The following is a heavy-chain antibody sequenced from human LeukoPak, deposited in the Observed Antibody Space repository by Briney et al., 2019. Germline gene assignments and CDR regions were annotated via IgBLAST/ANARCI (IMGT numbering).Heavy chain of an antibody. V-gene: IGHV3-53*01. CDR3: ARGGIVVVVAATTNGFDY. J-gene: IGHJ4*02. CDR2: IYSGGST. Sequence: GGSLRLSCAASGFTVSSNYMSWVRQAPGKGLEWVSVIYSGGSTYYADSVKGRFTISRDNAKNSLYLQMNSLRAEDTAVYYCARGGIVVVVAATTNGFDYWGQGTLVTVSS. CDR1: GFTVSSNY. D-gene: IGHD2-15*01.